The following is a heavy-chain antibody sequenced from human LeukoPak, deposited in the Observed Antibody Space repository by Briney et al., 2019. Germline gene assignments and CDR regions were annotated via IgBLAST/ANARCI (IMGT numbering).Heavy chain of an antibody. Sequence: PSETLSLTCTVSGDSLINFYWSWLRQPPGKGLEWIGYIYYSGTTNYNPSLKSRVTMSVDTSKNQFSLNLRSVTAADTAVYHCARLKFDVLTGYYEALDYWGQGTLVTVSS. V-gene: IGHV4-59*08. J-gene: IGHJ4*02. CDR1: GDSLINFY. CDR3: ARLKFDVLTGYYEALDY. D-gene: IGHD3-9*01. CDR2: IYYSGTT.